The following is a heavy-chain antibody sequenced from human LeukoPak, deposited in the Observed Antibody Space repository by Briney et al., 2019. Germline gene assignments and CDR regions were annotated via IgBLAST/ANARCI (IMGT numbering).Heavy chain of an antibody. V-gene: IGHV1-2*02. J-gene: IGHJ4*02. CDR1: GYSFTGYY. CDR3: ATSGPDFLPVSPLLDF. Sequence: ASVKVSCKASGYSFTGYYMHWVRQAPGQGPEWMGWINPHSGDTESAQKFQGRVTMTRDTSINTAYMELTRLKSDDTAVYYCATSGPDFLPVSPLLDFWGQGTLDTVSS. CDR2: INPHSGDT. D-gene: IGHD2/OR15-2a*01.